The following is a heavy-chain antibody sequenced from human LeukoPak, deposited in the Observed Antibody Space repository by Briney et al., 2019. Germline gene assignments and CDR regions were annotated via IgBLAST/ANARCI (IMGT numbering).Heavy chain of an antibody. D-gene: IGHD2-15*01. Sequence: GGSLRLSCAASGFTFSNYAMSWVRQAPGKGLEWVSAISGSGGSTFYRDSVKGRFTIFRDSSKNALHLQMNSLRVEDTAVYYCARLNTCSGGSCYSHYYYGMDVWGQGTTVTVSS. CDR3: ARLNTCSGGSCYSHYYYGMDV. J-gene: IGHJ6*02. CDR1: GFTFSNYA. CDR2: ISGSGGST. V-gene: IGHV3-23*01.